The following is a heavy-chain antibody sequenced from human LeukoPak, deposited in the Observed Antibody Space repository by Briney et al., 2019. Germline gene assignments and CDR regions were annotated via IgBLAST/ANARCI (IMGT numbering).Heavy chain of an antibody. CDR2: MNPNSGNT. CDR1: GYTFTSYD. Sequence: GASVKVSCKASGYTFTSYDINWVRQAPGQGLEWMGWMNPNSGNTGYAQKFRGRVTMTRNTAIREAYMELSSLRSEDTAVYYCARGQMAGIAARRDFDYWGQGTLVTVSS. J-gene: IGHJ4*02. V-gene: IGHV1-8*01. D-gene: IGHD6-6*01. CDR3: ARGQMAGIAARRDFDY.